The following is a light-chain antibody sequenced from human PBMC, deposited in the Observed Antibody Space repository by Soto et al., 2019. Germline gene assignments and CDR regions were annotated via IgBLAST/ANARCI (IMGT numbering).Light chain of an antibody. J-gene: IGKJ1*01. CDR1: QSVSSTY. Sequence: EIVLTQSPGTLSLSPGERATLSCRASQSVSSTYLAWYQQKPGQAPRLLIYDASTRAAGIPDRFSGSGSGTDFTLTISRLEAEDFAVYYCHQYASSPRTFGQGAKVEIK. CDR3: HQYASSPRT. V-gene: IGKV3-20*01. CDR2: DAS.